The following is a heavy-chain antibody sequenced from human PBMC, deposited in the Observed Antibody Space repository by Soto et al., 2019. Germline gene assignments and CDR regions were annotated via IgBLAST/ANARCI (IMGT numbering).Heavy chain of an antibody. CDR3: AREKGYYDSSAFDI. CDR1: GDSIGNYY. CDR2: IYYSGST. V-gene: IGHV4-59*01. D-gene: IGHD3-22*01. J-gene: IGHJ3*02. Sequence: SETLSLTCTVSGDSIGNYYWSWIRQSPGKGLEWIGFIYYSGSTHYNPSLKSRVTLSVDTSKNQFSLKLTSVAAADTAVYYCAREKGYYDSSAFDIWRQGTMVSVSS.